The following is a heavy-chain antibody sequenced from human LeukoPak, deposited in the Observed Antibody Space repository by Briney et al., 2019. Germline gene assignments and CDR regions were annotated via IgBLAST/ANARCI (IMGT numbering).Heavy chain of an antibody. J-gene: IGHJ4*02. V-gene: IGHV3-9*01. CDR3: ARLIRTSGWYGDY. Sequence: GGSLRLSCAASGFTFDDYAMHWVRHAPGKGLEWVSGISWNSGSIGYADSVKGRFTIPRDNAKNSLYLQINSLRAEDTAVYYCARLIRTSGWYGDYWGQGTLVTVSS. CDR1: GFTFDDYA. CDR2: ISWNSGSI. D-gene: IGHD6-19*01.